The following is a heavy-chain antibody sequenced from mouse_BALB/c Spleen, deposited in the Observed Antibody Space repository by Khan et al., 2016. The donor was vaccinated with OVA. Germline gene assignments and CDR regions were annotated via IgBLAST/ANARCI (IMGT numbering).Heavy chain of an antibody. Sequence: EVQLQESGPSLVQPSQTLSLTCSVTGDSITSGYWSWIRKFPGNKLEYMGYMIYSGYTYYNPSLKSRVSITRHTSKNQYYLQVNSVTAEDTATYYCARSTDRYAFAYWGQGTRVTVSA. CDR1: GDSITSGY. CDR2: MIYSGYT. J-gene: IGHJ3*01. V-gene: IGHV3-8*02. D-gene: IGHD2-14*01. CDR3: ARSTDRYAFAY.